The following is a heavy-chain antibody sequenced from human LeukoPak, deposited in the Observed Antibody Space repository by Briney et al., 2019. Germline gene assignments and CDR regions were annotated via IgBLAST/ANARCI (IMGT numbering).Heavy chain of an antibody. CDR2: IYHNGRT. V-gene: IGHV4-61*01. Sequence: SETLSLTCTVSGGSVSGGSHHWSWIRQPVGKRLEWIGQIYHNGRTYYNPSLKSRVTISVDTSKNQISMKLTSVTAADTAIYYCARGGIDRGKDLSASYWGQGTLVTVSS. D-gene: IGHD5-12*01. J-gene: IGHJ4*02. CDR1: GGSVSGGSHH. CDR3: ARGGIDRGKDLSASY.